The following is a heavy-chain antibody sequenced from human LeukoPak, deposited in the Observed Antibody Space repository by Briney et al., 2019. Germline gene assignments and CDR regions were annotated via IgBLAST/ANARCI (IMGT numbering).Heavy chain of an antibody. CDR3: ARGRLKSITGTLPRFDP. J-gene: IGHJ5*02. CDR2: IYHSGST. D-gene: IGHD1-20*01. CDR1: GYSISSGYY. Sequence: SETLSLTCTVSGYSISSGYYWGWIRQPPGKGLEWIGSIYHSGSTYYNPSLKSRVTISVDTSKNQFSLKLSSVTAADTAVYYCARGRLKSITGTLPRFDPWGQGTLVTVSS. V-gene: IGHV4-38-2*02.